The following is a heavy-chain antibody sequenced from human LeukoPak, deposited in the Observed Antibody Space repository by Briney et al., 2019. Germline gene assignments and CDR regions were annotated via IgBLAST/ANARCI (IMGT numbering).Heavy chain of an antibody. CDR3: ARGRGYCSSTSCPQGYYYGMDV. V-gene: IGHV4-34*01. D-gene: IGHD2-2*01. CDR2: INHSGST. CDR1: GGSFSGYY. Sequence: PSETLSLTCAVYGGSFSGYYLSWIRQPPGKGLEWIGEINHSGSTNYNPSLKSRVTISVDTSKNQFSLKLSSVTAADTAVYYCARGRGYCSSTSCPQGYYYGMDVWGKGTTVTVSS. J-gene: IGHJ6*04.